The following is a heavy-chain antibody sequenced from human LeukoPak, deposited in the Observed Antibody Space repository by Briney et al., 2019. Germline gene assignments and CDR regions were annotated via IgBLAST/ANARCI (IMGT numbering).Heavy chain of an antibody. Sequence: GGSLRLSCAASGFTFSSYAMSWVRQAPGKGLEWVSAISGSGGSTYYADSVKGRFTISRDNSKNTLYLQMNSLRAEDTAVYYCAKDLGYYGSGSYSVYGMDVWGQGTTVTVSS. D-gene: IGHD3-10*01. CDR2: ISGSGGST. V-gene: IGHV3-23*01. CDR1: GFTFSSYA. J-gene: IGHJ6*02. CDR3: AKDLGYYGSGSYSVYGMDV.